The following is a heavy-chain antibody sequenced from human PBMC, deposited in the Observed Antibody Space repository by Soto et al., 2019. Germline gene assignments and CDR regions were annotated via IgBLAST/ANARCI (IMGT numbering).Heavy chain of an antibody. CDR2: IYNGGGP. Sequence: PXXTLALTCSFYRYFPKIYTTCLVPRAPGKGLEWLGYIYNGGGPKYNPSLQSRVTVSVDKSKNQFFLRLTSVTPADSAVYYCARGPGSYGYYYVDGWGQGTLVTVSS. D-gene: IGHD3-16*01. CDR3: ARGPGSYGYYYVDG. J-gene: IGHJ4*02. CDR1: RYFPKIYT. V-gene: IGHV4-59*01.